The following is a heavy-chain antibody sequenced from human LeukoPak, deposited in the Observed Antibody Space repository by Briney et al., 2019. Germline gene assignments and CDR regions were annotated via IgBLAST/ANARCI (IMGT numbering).Heavy chain of an antibody. Sequence: GGSLRLSCAASGFTFSSYSMNWVRQAPGKGLEWVSSISSSSSYIYYADSVKGRFTISRDNAKNSLYLQMNSLRAEDTAVYYCARRLPGGAFDIWGQGTMATVPS. J-gene: IGHJ3*02. CDR2: ISSSSSYI. V-gene: IGHV3-21*01. D-gene: IGHD4-11*01. CDR1: GFTFSSYS. CDR3: ARRLPGGAFDI.